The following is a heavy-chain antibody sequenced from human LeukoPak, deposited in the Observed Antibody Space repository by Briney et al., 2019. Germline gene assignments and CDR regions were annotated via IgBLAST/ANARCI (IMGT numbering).Heavy chain of an antibody. CDR1: GGSISTSNYY. J-gene: IGHJ6*03. V-gene: IGHV4-39*07. CDR2: IFYSGST. Sequence: PSETLSLTCTVSGGSISTSNYYWGWIRQPPGKGLEWIGNIFYSGSTYYSPSLKSRVTISLDTSRNQFSLKLNSVTAADTAVYYCARDSDILTGYPFYYYMDVWGKGTTVTVSS. D-gene: IGHD3-9*01. CDR3: ARDSDILTGYPFYYYMDV.